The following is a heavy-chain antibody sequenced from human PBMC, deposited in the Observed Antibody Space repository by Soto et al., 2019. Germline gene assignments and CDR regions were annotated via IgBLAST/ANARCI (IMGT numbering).Heavy chain of an antibody. CDR3: AISKDTSGALDI. CDR1: GDSFIAYY. CDR2: INPNGGDT. J-gene: IGHJ3*02. D-gene: IGHD6-19*01. Sequence: GASVKVSCETCGDSFIAYYMHWVRQAPGQGLEWMGLINPNGGDTTYAQRFQGRVTMTSDTSTSTVYMELSSLRSDDTAVFYCAISKDTSGALDIWAQGTKVTVSS. V-gene: IGHV1-46*01.